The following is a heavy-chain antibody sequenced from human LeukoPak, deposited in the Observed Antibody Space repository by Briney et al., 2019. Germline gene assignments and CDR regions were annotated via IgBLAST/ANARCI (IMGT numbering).Heavy chain of an antibody. CDR2: ISGSVGST. CDR1: GFTFSSYA. J-gene: IGHJ5*02. D-gene: IGHD3-9*01. V-gene: IGHV3-23*01. CDR3: AKDRYFDWLNNWFDP. Sequence: RGSLRLSCAASGFTFSSYAMSWVRQAPGKGLEWVSAISGSVGSTYYADSVKGRFTNSRDNSKNTLYLQMNSLRAEDRAVYYCAKDRYFDWLNNWFDPWGQGTLVTVSS.